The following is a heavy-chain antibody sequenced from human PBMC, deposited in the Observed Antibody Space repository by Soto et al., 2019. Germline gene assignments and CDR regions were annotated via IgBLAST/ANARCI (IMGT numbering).Heavy chain of an antibody. CDR3: AKDERGVIADYFHC. V-gene: IGHV3-23*01. J-gene: IGHJ4*02. CDR1: GFTFSDYG. Sequence: GGSLRLSCAASGFTFSDYGMSWVRQAPGKGLEWVSGVSGSGNSGTGDRTYYADSVKGRFTISRDNSKSTLYLQMNSLRAEDTAVYYCAKDERGVIADYFHCWGQGPLVTVSS. CDR2: VSGSGNSGTGDRT. D-gene: IGHD3-10*01.